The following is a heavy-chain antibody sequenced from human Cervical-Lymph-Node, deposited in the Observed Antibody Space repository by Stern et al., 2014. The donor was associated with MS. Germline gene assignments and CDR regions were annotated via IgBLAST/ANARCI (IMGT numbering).Heavy chain of an antibody. Sequence: QVQLQESGPGLVKPSETLSLICTVSGDSFSNYYWSWIRQPPGKGLEWIGSVDYNGNTNSNPSLKSRVTLSVDVSKNQFSLKLTSVTAADTAVYYCARDLATLTSAFDIWGQGTMVTVSS. J-gene: IGHJ3*02. V-gene: IGHV4-59*01. CDR3: ARDLATLTSAFDI. D-gene: IGHD2-15*01. CDR2: VDYNGNT. CDR1: GDSFSNYY.